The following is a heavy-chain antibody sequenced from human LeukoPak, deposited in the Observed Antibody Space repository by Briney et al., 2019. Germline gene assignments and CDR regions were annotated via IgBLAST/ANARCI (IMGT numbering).Heavy chain of an antibody. Sequence: GGSLRLSCAASGFMFTHHGMHWVRQAPGKGLEWVAVIWSDATNKFYSDSVKGRFAISRDNSNDKVYLQMNGLRADDTAVYYCAKDIQRGFDYTNSLGSWGQGTLVIVSS. D-gene: IGHD4-11*01. V-gene: IGHV3-33*06. J-gene: IGHJ4*02. CDR3: AKDIQRGFDYTNSLGS. CDR2: IWSDATNK. CDR1: GFMFTHHG.